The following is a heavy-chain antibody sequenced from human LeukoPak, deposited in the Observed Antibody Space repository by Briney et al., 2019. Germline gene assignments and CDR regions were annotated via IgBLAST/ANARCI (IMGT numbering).Heavy chain of an antibody. CDR2: ISAYNGNT. Sequence: ASVKVSCTASGYTFTSYGISWVRQAPGQGLEWMGWISAYNGNTNYAQKLQGRVTMTTDTSTSTAYMELRSLRSDDTAVYYCARCRMITFGGVIGYDYWGQGTLVTVSS. J-gene: IGHJ4*02. V-gene: IGHV1-18*01. CDR3: ARCRMITFGGVIGYDY. D-gene: IGHD3-16*02. CDR1: GYTFTSYG.